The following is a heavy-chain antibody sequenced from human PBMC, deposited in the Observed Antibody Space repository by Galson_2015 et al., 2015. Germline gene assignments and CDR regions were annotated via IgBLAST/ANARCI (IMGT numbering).Heavy chain of an antibody. Sequence: SVKVSCKASGYTFSSFGISWVRQAPGQGLEWMGWISAYNGNTNYAQKFQGRVTMTTDTSTSTAYMELRSLRSDDTAVVYCVRDPGPFYYDTTVQTFDAWGQGTLVTVSS. V-gene: IGHV1-18*01. J-gene: IGHJ3*01. CDR1: GYTFSSFG. CDR3: VRDPGPFYYDTTVQTFDA. D-gene: IGHD3-22*01. CDR2: ISAYNGNT.